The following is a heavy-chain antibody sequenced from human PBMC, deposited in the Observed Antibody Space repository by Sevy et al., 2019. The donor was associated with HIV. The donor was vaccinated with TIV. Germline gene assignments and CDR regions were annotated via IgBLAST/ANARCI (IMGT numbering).Heavy chain of an antibody. CDR3: ARVAATYDY. J-gene: IGHJ4*02. Sequence: ASVKVSCKASGYTFTNYGISLVRQAPGQGLEWMGWISTKKGNTKYAQKFQGRVTMTTDTSTSTAYMELRRLRSDDTAVYYCARVAATYDYWGQGTLVTVSS. V-gene: IGHV1-18*01. D-gene: IGHD6-13*01. CDR2: ISTKKGNT. CDR1: GYTFTNYG.